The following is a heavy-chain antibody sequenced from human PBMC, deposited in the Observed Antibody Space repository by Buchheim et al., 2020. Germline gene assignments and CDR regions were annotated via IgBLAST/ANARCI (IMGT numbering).Heavy chain of an antibody. D-gene: IGHD6-19*01. CDR1: GFSLRTSGVG. CDR3: ARRLRNSSGKRGFDP. V-gene: IGHV2-5*02. CDR2: IYWDDDK. J-gene: IGHJ5*02. Sequence: QITLKESGPTLVKPTQTLTLICTFSGFSLRTSGVGVGWIRQSPGKALEWLALIYWDDDKRYSPSLKSRLTITKDTSKNQVVLTMTNMDPVDTATYFCARRLRNSSGKRGFDPWGQGTL.